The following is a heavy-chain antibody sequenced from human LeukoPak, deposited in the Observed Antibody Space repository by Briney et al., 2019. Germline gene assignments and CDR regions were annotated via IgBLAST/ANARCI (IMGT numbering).Heavy chain of an antibody. D-gene: IGHD2-2*01. CDR1: GYSFTSYW. V-gene: IGHV5-51*01. J-gene: IGHJ5*02. CDR3: ARSPRGVAAARYWFDP. Sequence: GESLKISCKGSGYSFTSYWIGWVRQMPGKGLEWMGIIYPGDSDTRYSPSFQGQVTISADNSISTAYLQWSSLKASDTAMYYCARSPRGVAAARYWFDPWGQGTLVTVSS. CDR2: IYPGDSDT.